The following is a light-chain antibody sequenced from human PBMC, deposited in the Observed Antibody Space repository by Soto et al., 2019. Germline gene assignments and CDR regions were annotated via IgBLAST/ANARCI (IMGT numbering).Light chain of an antibody. V-gene: IGKV3-20*01. CDR3: QQYGSSRLT. CDR1: QSVTSSY. J-gene: IGKJ4*01. Sequence: EIVLTQSPGTLSLSPGERVTLSCRASQSVTSSYLAWYQQKPGQAPRLLIYGASTRATGIPDRFSGSGSETDFTLTISRLEPEDFAVYYCQQYGSSRLTFGGGTKVDIK. CDR2: GAS.